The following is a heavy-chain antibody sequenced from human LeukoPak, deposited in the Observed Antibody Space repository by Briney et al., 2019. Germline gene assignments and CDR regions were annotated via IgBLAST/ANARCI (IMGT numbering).Heavy chain of an antibody. J-gene: IGHJ3*02. CDR3: ARLYDSFRAFDI. D-gene: IGHD2-8*01. V-gene: IGHV4-31*03. Sequence: SQTLSLTCSVSGGSISSGSYYWGWIRQHPGKGLEWIGYIYYSGSTYYNPSLKSRVTISLDTSKHQSSLKLNSATAADTAVYYCARLYDSFRAFDIWGQGTIITVSS. CDR2: IYYSGST. CDR1: GGSISSGSYY.